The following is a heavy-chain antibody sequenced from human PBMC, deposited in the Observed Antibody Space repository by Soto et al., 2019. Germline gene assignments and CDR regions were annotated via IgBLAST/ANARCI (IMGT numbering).Heavy chain of an antibody. CDR3: ARRPHWLVQ. Sequence: QVQLQQWGAGLLKPSETLSLTCAVYGGSFSGYYCSWIRQTPGKGLEWIGEINHSGSTNYNPSLKNRVTQSVDPSKTTFSLKMSSVTAADTAVYYCARRPHWLVQWGQGTLVTVSS. CDR1: GGSFSGYY. V-gene: IGHV4-34*01. CDR2: INHSGST. D-gene: IGHD6-19*01. J-gene: IGHJ4*02.